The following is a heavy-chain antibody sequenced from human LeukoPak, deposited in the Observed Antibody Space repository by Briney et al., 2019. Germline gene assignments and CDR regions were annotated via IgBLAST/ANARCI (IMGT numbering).Heavy chain of an antibody. V-gene: IGHV4-59*01. D-gene: IGHD1-26*01. CDR2: ISYSGS. J-gene: IGHJ6*04. Sequence: SETLSLTRTVSGGSINSYFWNWIRQPPGKALEWIGYISYSGSNYNPSLKSRVTISLDTSKNQFSLKLNSVTAADTAVYYCAKGPYSGSQWVYMDVWGKGTTVTVSS. CDR1: GGSINSYF. CDR3: AKGPYSGSQWVYMDV.